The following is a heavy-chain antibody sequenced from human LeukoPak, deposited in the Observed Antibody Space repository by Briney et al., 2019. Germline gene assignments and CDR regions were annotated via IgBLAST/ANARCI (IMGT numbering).Heavy chain of an antibody. D-gene: IGHD3-22*01. V-gene: IGHV3-30*04. J-gene: IGHJ4*02. CDR3: AGKYYYDSSGYFYVDY. CDR2: MSYDGKKN. CDR1: GFTFLNYA. Sequence: GGSLRLSCVASGFTFLNYAVHWVRQAPGKGLEWVALMSYDGKKNYYTDSVKGRFTLSRDTSKNTLYLQMNSLRPEDTAVYYCAGKYYYDSSGYFYVDYWGQGTLVTVSS.